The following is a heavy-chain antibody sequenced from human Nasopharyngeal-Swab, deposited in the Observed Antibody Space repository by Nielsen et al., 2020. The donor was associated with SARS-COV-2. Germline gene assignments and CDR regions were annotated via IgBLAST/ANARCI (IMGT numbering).Heavy chain of an antibody. V-gene: IGHV2-70*10. CDR3: ARYRGYYYGSGSYSGWFDP. CDR2: IDWDDDK. J-gene: IGHJ5*02. D-gene: IGHD3-10*01. Sequence: KGREWGARIDWDDDKYYSTPLKTRLTISKGTSKNQVVLTMTNMDPVDTATYYCARYRGYYYGSGSYSGWFDPWGQGTLVTVSS.